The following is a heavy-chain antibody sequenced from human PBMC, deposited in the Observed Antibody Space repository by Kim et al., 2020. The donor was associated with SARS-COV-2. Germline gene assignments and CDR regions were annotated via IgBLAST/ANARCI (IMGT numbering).Heavy chain of an antibody. D-gene: IGHD6-13*01. J-gene: IGHJ3*02. Sequence: SETLSLTCTVSGGSISSYYWSWIRQPPGKGLEWIGYIYYSGSTNYNPSLKSRVTISVDTSKNQFSLKLSSVTAADTAVYYCARQGSSSWYGGAGAFDIWG. CDR3: ARQGSSSWYGGAGAFDI. CDR2: IYYSGST. V-gene: IGHV4-59*08. CDR1: GGSISSYY.